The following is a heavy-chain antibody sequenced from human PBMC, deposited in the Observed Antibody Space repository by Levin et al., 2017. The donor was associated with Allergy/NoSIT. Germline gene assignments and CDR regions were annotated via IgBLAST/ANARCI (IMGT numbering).Heavy chain of an antibody. D-gene: IGHD5-24*01. CDR2: ISYSGTT. Sequence: PSETLSLTCTVSGGSISSYYWSWIRQPPGKGLEWIGYISYSGTTNYNPSLKSRVTISVDTSKNQFSLKLSSVTAADTAVYYCARSSRDGYAYFDCWGQGTLVTVSS. CDR1: GGSISSYY. J-gene: IGHJ4*02. CDR3: ARSSRDGYAYFDC. V-gene: IGHV4-59*01.